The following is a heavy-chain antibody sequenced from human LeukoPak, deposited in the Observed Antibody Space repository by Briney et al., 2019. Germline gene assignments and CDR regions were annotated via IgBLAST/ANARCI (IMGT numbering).Heavy chain of an antibody. CDR3: AREGPGFDP. Sequence: ASVKVSCKASGYTFTRHGISWVRQAPGQGLEWMGWINTNTGNPTYAQGFTGRFVFSLDTSVSTAYLQISSLKAEDTAVYYCAREGPGFDPWGQGTLVTVSS. CDR1: GYTFTRHG. J-gene: IGHJ5*02. CDR2: INTNTGNP. V-gene: IGHV7-4-1*02.